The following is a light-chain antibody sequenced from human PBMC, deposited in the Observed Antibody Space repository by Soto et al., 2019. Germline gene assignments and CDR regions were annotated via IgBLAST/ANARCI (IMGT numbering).Light chain of an antibody. CDR3: HQYNKWPPT. CDR2: GAS. CDR1: QSVSTD. V-gene: IGKV3-15*01. J-gene: IGKJ2*01. Sequence: ELVMTQSPAPLSVSPGERATLSCRATQSVSTDLAWYQQKPGQAPRLLTYGASTRATDIAARFSGSGSGTDFTLTISSLHSEDFAVYYCHQYNKWPPTFGQGTRLEIK.